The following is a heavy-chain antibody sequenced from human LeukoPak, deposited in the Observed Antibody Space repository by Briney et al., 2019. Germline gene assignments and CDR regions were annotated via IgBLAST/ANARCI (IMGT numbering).Heavy chain of an antibody. CDR3: AKRQVSAAAGALDY. J-gene: IGHJ4*02. D-gene: IGHD6-13*01. CDR2: ISGSGGST. CDR1: GFIFSSYS. Sequence: GGSLRLSCAASGFIFSSYSMSWVRQAPGKGLEWVSTISGSGGSTYYADSVKGRFTISRDNSKNTVYLQMNSLRAEDTAVYYCAKRQVSAAAGALDYWGQGTLLTVSS. V-gene: IGHV3-23*01.